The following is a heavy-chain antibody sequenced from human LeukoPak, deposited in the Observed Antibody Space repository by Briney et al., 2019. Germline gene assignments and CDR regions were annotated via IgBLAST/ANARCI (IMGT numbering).Heavy chain of an antibody. D-gene: IGHD5-18*01. V-gene: IGHV1-24*01. Sequence: ASVKVSCKVSGYTLTELSMHWVRQAPGKGLEWMGGFDPEDGETIYAQKFQGRVTMTEDTSTDTAYMELSSLKSEDTAVYYCARGGYSYGYPAIWGQGTMVTVSS. CDR3: ARGGYSYGYPAI. CDR2: FDPEDGET. CDR1: GYTLTELS. J-gene: IGHJ3*02.